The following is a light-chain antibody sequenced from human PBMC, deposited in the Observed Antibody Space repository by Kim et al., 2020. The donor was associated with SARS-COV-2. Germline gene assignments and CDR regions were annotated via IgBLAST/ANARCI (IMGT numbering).Light chain of an antibody. CDR1: QNIDDY. Sequence: DIQMTQSPSSLSASVGDRVTITCRASQNIDDYLQWYQQKPGKAPRLLISSASSLQSGVPSRFSGSGYGTDFTLSITSLQPDDFATYYCQQTYSTILTFGPGTKVDIK. J-gene: IGKJ3*01. V-gene: IGKV1-39*01. CDR3: QQTYSTILT. CDR2: SAS.